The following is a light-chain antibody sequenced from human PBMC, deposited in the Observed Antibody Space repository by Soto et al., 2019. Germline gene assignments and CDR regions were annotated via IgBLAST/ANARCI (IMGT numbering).Light chain of an antibody. V-gene: IGKV1-5*03. CDR3: HQYSGLYT. Sequence: DIQMTQSPSALSASVGDRVTITCRASQSISRWLAWYQQKPGKAPKLLIYTASSLQGGVPSRFSGSGSGTEFTLTISGLQPDDVATYYCHQYSGLYTFGQGTKVEIK. J-gene: IGKJ2*01. CDR2: TAS. CDR1: QSISRW.